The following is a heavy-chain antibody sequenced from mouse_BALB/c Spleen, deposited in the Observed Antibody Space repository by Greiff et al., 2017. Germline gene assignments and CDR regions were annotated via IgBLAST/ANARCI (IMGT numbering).Heavy chain of an antibody. Sequence: VKVVESGAELAKPGASVKMSCKASGYTFTSYWMHWVKQRPGQGLEWIGYINPSTGYTEYNQKFKDKATLTADKSSSTAYMQLSSLTSEDSAVYYCARQVGDHGYDGGYYWGQGTTLTVSS. CDR1: GYTFTSYW. CDR3: ARQVGDHGYDGGYY. D-gene: IGHD2-2*01. J-gene: IGHJ2*01. V-gene: IGHV1-7*01. CDR2: INPSTGYT.